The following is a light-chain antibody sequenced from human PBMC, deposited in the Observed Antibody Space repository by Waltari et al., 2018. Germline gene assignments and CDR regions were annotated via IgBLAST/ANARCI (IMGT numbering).Light chain of an antibody. CDR3: SSYTSSNTYV. J-gene: IGLJ1*01. V-gene: IGLV2-14*03. CDR2: CVS. Sequence: QSALTQPASVSGSPGQSITIPCTGTSSAVVGSNSVPWYQQHPGKAPKPIISCVSDRPSGVSNRVSGAKSGNTASLTISGLQAEDEADYYCSSYTSSNTYVFGTGTKVTVL. CDR1: SSAVVGSNS.